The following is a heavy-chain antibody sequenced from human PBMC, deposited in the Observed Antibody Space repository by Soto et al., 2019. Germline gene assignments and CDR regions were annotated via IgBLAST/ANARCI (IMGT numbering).Heavy chain of an antibody. Sequence: EVQLVESGGGLVQPGGSLRLSCTGSVFAVRHNYVTWVRQAPGKGLEWVSLIYSGGDTAYADSVKGRFTISRHTSQNTLYLQMNSLRAEDTAVYYCARKTDSIPSGGDVWGRGTAVTVSS. CDR3: ARKTDSIPSGGDV. J-gene: IGHJ6*04. CDR2: IYSGGDT. V-gene: IGHV3-53*04. CDR1: VFAVRHNY. D-gene: IGHD3-10*01.